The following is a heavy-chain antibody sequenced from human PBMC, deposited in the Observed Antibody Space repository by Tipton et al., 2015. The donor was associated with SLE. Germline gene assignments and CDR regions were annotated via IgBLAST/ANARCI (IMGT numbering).Heavy chain of an antibody. J-gene: IGHJ4*02. D-gene: IGHD6-13*01. CDR2: IYHSGST. V-gene: IGHV4-38-2*01. CDR1: GYSISSGYY. Sequence: TLSLTCAVSGYSISSGYYWGWIWQPPGKGLEWIGTIYHSGSTYYNPSLKSRVTISVDTSKNQFSLKLSSVTAADTAVYCCARHWYSSRAFCYFDYWGQGTLVTVSS. CDR3: ARHWYSSRAFCYFDY.